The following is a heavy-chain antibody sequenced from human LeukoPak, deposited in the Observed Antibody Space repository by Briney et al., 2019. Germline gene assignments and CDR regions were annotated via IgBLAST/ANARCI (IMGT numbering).Heavy chain of an antibody. CDR3: ARLLGYCSSTSCYPDY. J-gene: IGHJ4*02. Sequence: SQTLSLTCTVSGGSISSGDYYWSWIRQPPGKGLEWIGYIYYSGSTYYNPSLKSRVTISVDTSKNQFSLKLSSVTAADTAVYYCARLLGYCSSTSCYPDYWGQGTLVTVST. CDR1: GGSISSGDYY. CDR2: IYYSGST. D-gene: IGHD2-2*01. V-gene: IGHV4-30-4*01.